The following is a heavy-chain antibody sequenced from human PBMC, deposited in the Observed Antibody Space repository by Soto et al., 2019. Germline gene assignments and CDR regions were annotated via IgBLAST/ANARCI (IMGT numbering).Heavy chain of an antibody. V-gene: IGHV1-69*06. CDR2: IIPIFGTA. J-gene: IGHJ6*02. Sequence: SVKVSCKASGGTFSSYAISWVRQAPGQGLEWMGGIIPIFGTANYAQKFQGRVTITEDKSTSTAYMKLRRLRSEDTAVYYCARVRNAMVISYYYDMDVWCQGTTVTVS. D-gene: IGHD5-18*01. CDR3: ARVRNAMVISYYYDMDV. CDR1: GGTFSSYA.